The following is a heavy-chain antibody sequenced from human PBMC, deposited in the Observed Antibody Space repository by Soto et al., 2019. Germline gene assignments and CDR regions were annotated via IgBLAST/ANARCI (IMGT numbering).Heavy chain of an antibody. Sequence: VSCKASGLNFTRESSSCARHARRQGSGWMGCIRAYYVNTNDAQMFQGRVTMTTDTSTSTDYMEPRRLRSDDTAVYYCAMGPRYLGLLAGVCDGVSDYYGMDVWGQGTTVTVSS. J-gene: IGHJ6*02. V-gene: IGHV1-18*01. CDR2: IRAYYVNT. D-gene: IGHD2-21*01. CDR1: GLNFTRES. CDR3: AMGPRYLGLLAGVCDGVSDYYGMDV.